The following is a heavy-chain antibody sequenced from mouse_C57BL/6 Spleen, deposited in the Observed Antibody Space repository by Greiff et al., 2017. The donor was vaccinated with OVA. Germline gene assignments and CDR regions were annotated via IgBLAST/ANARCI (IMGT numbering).Heavy chain of an antibody. Sequence: VNVVESGPELVKPGASVKISCKASGYSFTSYYIHWVKQRPGQGLEWIGWIYPGSGNTKYNEKFKGKATLTADTSSSTAYMQLSSLTSEDSAVYYCARRDYSNYFDYWGQGTTLTVSS. V-gene: IGHV1-66*01. CDR3: ARRDYSNYFDY. D-gene: IGHD2-5*01. CDR2: IYPGSGNT. J-gene: IGHJ2*01. CDR1: GYSFTSYY.